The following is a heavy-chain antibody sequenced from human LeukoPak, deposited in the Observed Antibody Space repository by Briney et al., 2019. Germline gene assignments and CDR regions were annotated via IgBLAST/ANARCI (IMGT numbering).Heavy chain of an antibody. V-gene: IGHV3-23*01. J-gene: IGHJ6*03. CDR1: GFTFSSYA. D-gene: IGHD3-3*01. CDR2: ISGSGGST. CDR3: AKSGSGYGYYYYYMDV. Sequence: SGGSLRLSCAASGFTFSSYAMSWVRQAPGKGLEWVSAISGSGGSTYYADSVKGRFTISRDNSKNTLYLQMNSLRAEDTAVYYCAKSGSGYGYYYYYMDVWGKGTTVTVSS.